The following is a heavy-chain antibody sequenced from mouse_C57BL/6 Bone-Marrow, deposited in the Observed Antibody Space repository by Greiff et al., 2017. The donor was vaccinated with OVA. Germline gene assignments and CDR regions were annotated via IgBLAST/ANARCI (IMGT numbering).Heavy chain of an antibody. CDR3: AREVYYDCPWCAY. D-gene: IGHD2-4*01. J-gene: IGHJ3*01. CDR2: IYPRSGNT. CDR1: GYTFTSYG. V-gene: IGHV1-81*01. Sequence: QVQLQQSGAELARPGASVKLSCKASGYTFTSYGISWVKQRTGQGLEWIGEIYPRSGNTYYNEKFKGKATLTADKSSSTAYMELRSLTSEDSAVYFCAREVYYDCPWCAYWGQGTLVTVSA.